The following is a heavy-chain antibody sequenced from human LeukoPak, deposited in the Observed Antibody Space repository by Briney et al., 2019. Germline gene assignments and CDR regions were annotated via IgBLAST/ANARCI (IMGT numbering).Heavy chain of an antibody. J-gene: IGHJ5*02. CDR2: IKQDGSEK. Sequence: GGSLRLSCAASGFTFSSYWMSWVRQAPGKGLEWVANIKQDGSEKYYVDSVKGRFTISRDNAKNSLYLQMNSLRAEDTAVYYCARGPTHIVVRNWFDPWGQGTLVTVSS. D-gene: IGHD2-2*01. CDR1: GFTFSSYW. CDR3: ARGPTHIVVRNWFDP. V-gene: IGHV3-7*01.